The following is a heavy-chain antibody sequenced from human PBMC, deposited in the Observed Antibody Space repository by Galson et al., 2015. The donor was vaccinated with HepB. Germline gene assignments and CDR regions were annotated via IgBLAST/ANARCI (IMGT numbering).Heavy chain of an antibody. D-gene: IGHD2-21*01. CDR1: GFTFSSYA. V-gene: IGHV3-30-3*01. J-gene: IGHJ4*02. Sequence: SLRLSCAASGFTFSSYAMHWVRQAPGKGLEWVAVISYDGSNKYYADSVKGRFTISRDNSKNTLYLQMNSLRAEDTAVYYCAREPEGDRADYWGQGTLVTVSS. CDR3: AREPEGDRADY. CDR2: ISYDGSNK.